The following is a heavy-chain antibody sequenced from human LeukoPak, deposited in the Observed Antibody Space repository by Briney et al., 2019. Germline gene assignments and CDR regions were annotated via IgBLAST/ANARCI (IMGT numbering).Heavy chain of an antibody. J-gene: IGHJ5*02. CDR1: GFTFSSHS. CDR2: ISGTGGAI. CDR3: ARVLGGGWWFDP. D-gene: IGHD3-16*01. V-gene: IGHV3-48*02. Sequence: GGSLRLSCAASGFTFSSHSMNWVRQAPGKGLEWLSYISGTGGAIYYADSVKGRFIISRDNAKNSLYLQMNSLRDEDTAVYYCARVLGGGWWFDPWGQGTLVTVSS.